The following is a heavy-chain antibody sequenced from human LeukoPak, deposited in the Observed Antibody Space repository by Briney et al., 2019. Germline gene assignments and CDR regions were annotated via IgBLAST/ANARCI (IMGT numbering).Heavy chain of an antibody. CDR3: ARDAGGVVAY. V-gene: IGHV4-31*03. D-gene: IGHD2-15*01. CDR1: GVSITSDTYF. Sequence: SETLSLTCSVSGVSITSDTYFWTWMRQHPGRGLEWIGYISYSGHSYYNPSLQSRLTIFRDTSRNQFSLRLRSVTAADTAVYYCARDAGGVVAYWGQGTLVTVSS. CDR2: ISYSGHS. J-gene: IGHJ4*02.